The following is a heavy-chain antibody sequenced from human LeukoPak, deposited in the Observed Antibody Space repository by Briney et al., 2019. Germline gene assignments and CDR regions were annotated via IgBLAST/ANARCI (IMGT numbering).Heavy chain of an antibody. D-gene: IGHD6-13*01. J-gene: IGHJ4*02. CDR3: ARDPGYSSSWYFFDY. V-gene: IGHV4-4*07. CDR2: IYTSGST. CDR1: GGSISSYY. Sequence: SEALSLTRTVSGGSISSYYWSWIRQPAGKGLEWIGRIYTSGSTNYNPSLKSRVTMSVDTSKNQFSLKLSSVTAADTAVYYCARDPGYSSSWYFFDYWGQGTLVTVSS.